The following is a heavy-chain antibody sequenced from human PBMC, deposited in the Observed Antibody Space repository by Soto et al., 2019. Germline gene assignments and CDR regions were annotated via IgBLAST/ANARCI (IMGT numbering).Heavy chain of an antibody. CDR3: AKDQVFLEWIPRGGLDV. CDR2: LSSTGGST. CDR1: GFTFRKYV. J-gene: IGHJ6*02. Sequence: EVQLLESGGGLAQPGGSLRLSCEVSGFTFRKYVMTWVRQAPGKGLEWVSSLSSTGGSTYYADSVKGRFTVSRDNSKNTLFLQMKSLRAEDTAIYYCAKDQVFLEWIPRGGLDVWGPGTTVAVSS. D-gene: IGHD3-3*01. V-gene: IGHV3-23*01.